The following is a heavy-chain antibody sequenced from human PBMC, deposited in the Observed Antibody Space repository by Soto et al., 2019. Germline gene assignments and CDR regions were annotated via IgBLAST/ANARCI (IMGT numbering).Heavy chain of an antibody. CDR1: GDFISSSNW. CDR2: IHHSGSSGST. CDR3: AKSVAATILHS. J-gene: IGHJ4*02. D-gene: IGHD6-19*01. V-gene: IGHV4-4*02. Sequence: SETLSLTCAVSGDFISSSNWWSWVRQPPGKGLEWIGEIHHSGSSGSTNYNPSLKSRVIISVDKSKNQFSLNLSSVTAADTAVYFCAKSVAATILHSWGQGTLVTVSS.